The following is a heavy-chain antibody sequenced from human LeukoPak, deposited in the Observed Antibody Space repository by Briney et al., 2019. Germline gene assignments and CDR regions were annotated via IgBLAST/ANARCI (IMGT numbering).Heavy chain of an antibody. CDR3: ALGGTVASAGKKWFQP. J-gene: IGHJ5*02. Sequence: ASVKVSCKASGYTFTDYYMHWVRQAPGQGLEWMGWINPNSGATNYAQKFEGRVTMTRDTSISTAYMELTRLRSDDTAVYYCALGGTVASAGKKWFQPWGQGTLVTVSS. CDR1: GYTFTDYY. D-gene: IGHD2-15*01. CDR2: INPNSGAT. V-gene: IGHV1-2*02.